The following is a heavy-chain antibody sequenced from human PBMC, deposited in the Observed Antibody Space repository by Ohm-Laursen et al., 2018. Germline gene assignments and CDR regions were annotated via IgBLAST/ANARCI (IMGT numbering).Heavy chain of an antibody. CDR3: AKDIGPSYTSYIGD. V-gene: IGHV3-48*03. Sequence: SLRLSCAASGFTFSSYEMNWVRQAPGKGLEWVSYISSSGSTIYYADSVKGRFTISRGNAKNSLYLQMNSLRAEDTALYYCAKDIGPSYTSYIGDWGQGTLVTVSS. D-gene: IGHD1-26*01. CDR1: GFTFSSYE. J-gene: IGHJ4*02. CDR2: ISSSGSTI.